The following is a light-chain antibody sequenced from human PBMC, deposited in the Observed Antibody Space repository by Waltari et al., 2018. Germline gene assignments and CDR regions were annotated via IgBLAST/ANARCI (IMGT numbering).Light chain of an antibody. CDR3: QSSDSGAISAV. Sequence: SDELTQSPSVSVSLGQTARISCSGDALPRQYSYWYQQRAGQAPVLIIYKDTQRPSGLPDRFSGSSSGTTVTLTISEVQAEGEAVYFCQSSDSGAISAVFGAGTKLTVL. J-gene: IGLJ2*01. CDR2: KDT. CDR1: ALPRQY. V-gene: IGLV3-25*03.